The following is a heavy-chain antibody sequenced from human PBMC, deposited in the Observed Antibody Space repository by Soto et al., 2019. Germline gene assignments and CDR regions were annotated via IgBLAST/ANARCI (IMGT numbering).Heavy chain of an antibody. CDR1: GFRFNIYS. CDR3: ARSVEGHFDY. J-gene: IGHJ4*02. D-gene: IGHD6-19*01. Sequence: EVQLVESGGNLVEPGGSLRLSCAASGFRFNIYSMKWVRQAPGKGLEWSAYITSDTKTIKYADSVKGRFTISRDNDKNLVYLYMNSLRDEDTAVYYCARSVEGHFDYWGQGTVVTVSA. V-gene: IGHV3-48*02. CDR2: ITSDTKTI.